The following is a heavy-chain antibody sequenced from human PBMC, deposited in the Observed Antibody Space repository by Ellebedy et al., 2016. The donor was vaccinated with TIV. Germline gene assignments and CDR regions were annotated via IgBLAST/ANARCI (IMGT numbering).Heavy chain of an antibody. CDR3: ARHLVRAGGAFDI. Sequence: MPSETLSLTCTVSDGSISTYYWSWIRQPPGKGLEWIGYINYSGSTNYNPSLKSRVTISVDTSKNQFSLNLSSVTAADTAVYYCARHLVRAGGAFDIWGQGTMVTVSS. CDR2: INYSGST. J-gene: IGHJ3*02. V-gene: IGHV4-59*08. D-gene: IGHD3-10*01. CDR1: DGSISTYY.